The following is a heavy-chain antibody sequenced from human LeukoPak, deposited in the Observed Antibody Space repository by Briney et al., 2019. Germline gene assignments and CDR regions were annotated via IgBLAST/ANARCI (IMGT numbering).Heavy chain of an antibody. J-gene: IGHJ5*02. D-gene: IGHD4-17*01. CDR2: IYYSGST. CDR1: GGSISSSSYY. Sequence: SETLSLTCTVSGGSISSSSYYWGWIRQPPGKGLEWIGSIYYSGSTNYNPSLKSRVTISVDTSKNQFSLKLSSVTAADTAVYYCARGSTVPHWFDPWGQGTLVTVSS. V-gene: IGHV4-39*07. CDR3: ARGSTVPHWFDP.